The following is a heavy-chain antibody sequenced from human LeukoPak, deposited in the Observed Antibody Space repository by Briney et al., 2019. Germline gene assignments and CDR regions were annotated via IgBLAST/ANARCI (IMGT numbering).Heavy chain of an antibody. J-gene: IGHJ6*03. D-gene: IGHD6-6*01. Sequence: SETLSLTCTVSGGSISSYYWSWIRQPPGKGLEWIGYIYYSGSTCYNPSLKSRVTISVDTSKNQFSLKLSSVTAADTAVYYCARLIIEYSSSKVDYYYYYMDVWGKGTTVTVSS. CDR2: IYYSGST. CDR3: ARLIIEYSSSKVDYYYYYMDV. CDR1: GGSISSYY. V-gene: IGHV4-59*04.